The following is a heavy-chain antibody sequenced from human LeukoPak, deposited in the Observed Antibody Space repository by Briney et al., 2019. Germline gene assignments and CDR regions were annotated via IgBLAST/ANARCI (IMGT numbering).Heavy chain of an antibody. J-gene: IGHJ4*02. V-gene: IGHV1-2*02. CDR1: GYTFTGYY. CDR3: ARVFGRQLPDY. Sequence: ASVKVSCKASGYTFTGYYMHWVRQAPGQGLEWMGWINPNSGGTNYARKFQGRVTMTRDTSISTAYMELSRLRSDDTAVYYCARVFGRQLPDYWGQGTLVTVSS. CDR2: INPNSGGT. D-gene: IGHD1-26*01.